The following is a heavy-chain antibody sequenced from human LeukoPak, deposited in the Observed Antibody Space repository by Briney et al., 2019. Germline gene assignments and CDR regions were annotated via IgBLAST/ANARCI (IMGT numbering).Heavy chain of an antibody. CDR1: GFTFSSYG. CDR2: IRYDGSNK. V-gene: IGHV3-30*02. J-gene: IGHJ4*02. D-gene: IGHD6-19*01. Sequence: GGSLRLSCAASGFTFSSYGMHWVRQALGKGLGWVAFIRYDGSNKYYADSVKGRFTISRDNSKNTLYLQMNSLRAEDTAVYYCAKESGADWAVAGTGYFDYWGQGTLVTVSS. CDR3: AKESGADWAVAGTGYFDY.